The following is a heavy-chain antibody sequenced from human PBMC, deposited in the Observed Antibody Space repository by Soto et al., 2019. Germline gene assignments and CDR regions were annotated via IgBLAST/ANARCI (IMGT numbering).Heavy chain of an antibody. CDR1: GFTFSSYA. D-gene: IGHD5-18*01. CDR2: ISYDGSNK. CDR3: AREVDTAGYYYGMDV. J-gene: IGHJ6*02. V-gene: IGHV3-30-3*01. Sequence: ESGGGVVQPGRSLRLSCAASGFTFSSYAMHWVRQAPGKGLEWVAVISYDGSNKYYADSVKGRFTISRDNSKNTLYLQMNSLRAEDTAVYYCAREVDTAGYYYGMDVWGQGTTVTVSS.